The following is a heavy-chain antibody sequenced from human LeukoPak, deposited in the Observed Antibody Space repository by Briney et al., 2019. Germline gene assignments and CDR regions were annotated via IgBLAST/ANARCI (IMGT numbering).Heavy chain of an antibody. J-gene: IGHJ4*02. D-gene: IGHD1-14*01. CDR3: ARGAEPRTLIFDY. V-gene: IGHV4-4*07. CDR1: GGSISSYY. CDR2: IYTSGST. Sequence: SGPTLVKPSETLSLTCTVSGGSISSYYGSWIRQPAGKGLEWIGRIYTSGSTNYNPSLKSRVTMSVDTSKNQFSLKLSSVTAADTAVYYCARGAEPRTLIFDYWGQGTLVTVSS.